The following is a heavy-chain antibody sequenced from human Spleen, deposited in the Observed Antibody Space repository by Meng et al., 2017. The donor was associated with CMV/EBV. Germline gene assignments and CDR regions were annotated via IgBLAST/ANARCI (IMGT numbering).Heavy chain of an antibody. Sequence: SETLSLTCAVYGGHFSGYYWSWIRQPPGKGPEWIGEINQSGSTNYNPSLKSRVTISVDTSKNQFSLKLTSVTAADTAVYYCARVKYYEFWSGYYPLLDASDIWGQGRRVTVSS. J-gene: IGHJ3*02. V-gene: IGHV4-34*01. CDR3: ARVKYYEFWSGYYPLLDASDI. D-gene: IGHD3-3*01. CDR1: GGHFSGYY. CDR2: INQSGST.